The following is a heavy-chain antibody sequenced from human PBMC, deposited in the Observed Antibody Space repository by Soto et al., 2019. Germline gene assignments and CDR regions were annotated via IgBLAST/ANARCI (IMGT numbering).Heavy chain of an antibody. J-gene: IGHJ5*02. CDR3: ARDTASGGNWFDP. CDR1: GGSISSSNW. Sequence: QVQLQESGPGLVKPSGTLSLTCAVSGGSISSSNWWSWVRQPPGKGLEWIGEIYHSGSTNYNPSLTSRGTICVEKAKNQFSLRLSSVTAADTAVYYCARDTASGGNWFDPWGKGTLVTVSS. V-gene: IGHV4-4*02. CDR2: IYHSGST. D-gene: IGHD3-16*01.